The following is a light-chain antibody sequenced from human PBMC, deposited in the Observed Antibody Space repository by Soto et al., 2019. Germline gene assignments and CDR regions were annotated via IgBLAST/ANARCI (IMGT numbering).Light chain of an antibody. CDR1: STDFENYNL. CDR2: EGT. CDR3: SSYAGSSARVV. J-gene: IGLJ2*01. V-gene: IGLV2-23*01. Sequence: QSVLTQPASVSGSLGQSITISCTRSSTDFENYNLVSWYQHCPDKAPKLIIYEGTKRPSEISDRFSGSESDTTASLIISGLQPEDEAEYYCSSYAGSSARVVFGGGTKVTVL.